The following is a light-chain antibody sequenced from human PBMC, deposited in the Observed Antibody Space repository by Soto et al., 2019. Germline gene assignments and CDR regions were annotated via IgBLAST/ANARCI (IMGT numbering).Light chain of an antibody. CDR2: RNN. V-gene: IGLV1-47*01. CDR1: SSNIESNY. J-gene: IGLJ2*01. CDR3: AAWDDSLSGVV. Sequence: QSVLTQPPSASGTPGQRVTISCSGSSSNIESNYVYWYQQLPGTAPKLLIYRNNQRPSGVPDRFSGSKSGTSASLAISGLRSEDEADYYCAAWDDSLSGVVFGGGTKLTV.